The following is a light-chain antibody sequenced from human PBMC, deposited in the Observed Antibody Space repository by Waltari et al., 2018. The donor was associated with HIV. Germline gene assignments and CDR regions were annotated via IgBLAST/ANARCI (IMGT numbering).Light chain of an antibody. CDR3: QAWDSSSAVV. Sequence: SYELTQSPSVSVSPGQTASITCSGDKLGDTYVSWYHQKPGQSPVLVNYQNSKRPSEIPGRFSGSNSGETATLTISGTQAVDEADYYCQAWDSSSAVVFGGGTKLTVL. CDR2: QNS. V-gene: IGLV3-1*01. CDR1: KLGDTY. J-gene: IGLJ2*01.